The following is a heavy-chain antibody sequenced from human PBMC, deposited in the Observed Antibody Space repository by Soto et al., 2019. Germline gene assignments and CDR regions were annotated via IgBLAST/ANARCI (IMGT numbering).Heavy chain of an antibody. CDR3: AKSTGGTANGMGV. Sequence: EVQVVESGGGLVQPGRSLRLSCAASGFSFDDYAMHCVRQAPGKGLEWVSGISWNSGTIGYADSVKGRFTISRDNAKNSLDLQMNSLRAEDTALYYWAKSTGGTANGMGVWGQGTTVTVSS. CDR2: ISWNSGTI. J-gene: IGHJ6*02. CDR1: GFSFDDYA. D-gene: IGHD2-8*02. V-gene: IGHV3-9*01.